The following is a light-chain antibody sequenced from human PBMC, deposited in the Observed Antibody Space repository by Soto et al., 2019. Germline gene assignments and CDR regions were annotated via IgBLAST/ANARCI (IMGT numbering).Light chain of an antibody. Sequence: FVLTQPHSVSESPGKTVTISCTGSSGSIATNYVQWYQQRPGSAPTTVIYEDTQSPSGVPERYSGSIDSSSNSASPTISGLKTEDEADYYCQSYDGSNPDVVFGGGTKLTVL. CDR2: EDT. CDR3: QSYDGSNPDVV. CDR1: SGSIATNY. V-gene: IGLV6-57*02. J-gene: IGLJ2*01.